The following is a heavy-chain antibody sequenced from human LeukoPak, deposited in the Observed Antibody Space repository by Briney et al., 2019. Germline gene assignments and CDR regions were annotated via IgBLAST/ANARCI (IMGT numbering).Heavy chain of an antibody. CDR1: GFSFSGYS. CDR2: ISSNSGYI. V-gene: IGHV3-21*01. CDR3: ARFFFRLTMVTPVEGSFDY. D-gene: IGHD5-18*01. Sequence: TSGGSLRLSCAASGFSFSGYSMNWVRQAPGKGLEWVSSISSNSGYIHYADSVKGRFTISRDNAKNSLYLQMNSLRAEDTTVYYCARFFFRLTMVTPVEGSFDYWGQGTLVTVSS. J-gene: IGHJ4*02.